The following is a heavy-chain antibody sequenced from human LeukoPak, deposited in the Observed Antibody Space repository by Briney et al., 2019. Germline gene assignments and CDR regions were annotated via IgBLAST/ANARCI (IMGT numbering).Heavy chain of an antibody. J-gene: IGHJ3*02. CDR1: GGTFSSYA. CDR3: ARDRTSMVRGVRAAFDI. D-gene: IGHD3-10*01. Sequence: ASVKVSCKASGGTFSSYAISWVRQAPGQGLEWMGRIIPILGIANYAQKFQGRVTITADKSTSTAYMELSSLRSEDTAVYYCARDRTSMVRGVRAAFDIWGQGTMVTVSS. V-gene: IGHV1-69*04. CDR2: IIPILGIA.